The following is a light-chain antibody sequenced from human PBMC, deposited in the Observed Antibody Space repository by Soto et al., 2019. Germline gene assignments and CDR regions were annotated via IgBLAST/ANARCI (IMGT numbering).Light chain of an antibody. V-gene: IGKV1-39*01. Sequence: DILLTQSPTSLSASVGDTVTIACRASQSISINLNWYQHRPGEAPKVLIYGASTLATGAPSRFSGSGVGTDFTLTISSLQLEDFATYYCQQTYTTRVYTFGQGTKVEFK. CDR2: GAS. CDR1: QSISIN. CDR3: QQTYTTRVYT. J-gene: IGKJ2*01.